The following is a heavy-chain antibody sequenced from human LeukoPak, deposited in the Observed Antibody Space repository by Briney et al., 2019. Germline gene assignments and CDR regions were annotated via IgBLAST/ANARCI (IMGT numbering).Heavy chain of an antibody. CDR3: ARARKLDGQKDY. Sequence: ASVKVSCKASGYTFTGYYMHWVRQAPGQGLEWMGWINPNSGGTNYAQKFQGRVTMTRDTSISTAYMGLSRLRSDDTAVYYCARARKLDGQKDYWGQGTLVTVSS. V-gene: IGHV1-2*02. CDR2: INPNSGGT. D-gene: IGHD5-24*01. J-gene: IGHJ4*02. CDR1: GYTFTGYY.